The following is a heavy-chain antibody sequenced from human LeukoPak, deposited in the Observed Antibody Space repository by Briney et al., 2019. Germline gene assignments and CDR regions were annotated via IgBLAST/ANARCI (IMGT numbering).Heavy chain of an antibody. CDR1: GYTFTGYY. V-gene: IGHV1-2*02. Sequence: ASVTVSCKASGYTFTGYYMHWVRQAPGQGLEWMGWINPNSGGTNYAQKFQGRVTMTRDTSISTAYMELSRLRSDDTAVYYCARDRSYGSSYPIDYWGQGTLVTVSS. CDR3: ARDRSYGSSYPIDY. CDR2: INPNSGGT. D-gene: IGHD6-13*01. J-gene: IGHJ4*02.